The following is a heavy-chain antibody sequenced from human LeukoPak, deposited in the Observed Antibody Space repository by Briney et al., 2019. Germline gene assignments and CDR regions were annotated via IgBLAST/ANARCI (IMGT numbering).Heavy chain of an antibody. CDR2: IWYDGSNK. J-gene: IGHJ4*02. Sequence: GGSLRLSCAASGFTFSSYGMHWVRQAPGKGLEWEAVIWYDGSNKYYADSVKGRFTISRDNSKNTLYLQMNSLRAEDTAVYYCARARDGYRTDYFDYWGQGTLVTVSS. CDR3: ARARDGYRTDYFDY. D-gene: IGHD5-24*01. V-gene: IGHV3-33*01. CDR1: GFTFSSYG.